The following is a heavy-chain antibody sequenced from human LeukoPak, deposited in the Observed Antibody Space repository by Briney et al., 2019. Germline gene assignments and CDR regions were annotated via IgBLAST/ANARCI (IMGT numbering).Heavy chain of an antibody. D-gene: IGHD3-3*01. CDR1: GGSLSGYY. J-gene: IGHJ4*02. CDR3: ASTPTYYDFWSGYWH. V-gene: IGHV4-34*01. Sequence: SETLSLTCAVYGGSLSGYYWSWIRRPPGKGLEWIGEINHSGSTNYNPSLKSRVTISVDTSKNQFSLKLSSVTAADTAVYYCASTPTYYDFWSGYWHWGQGTLVTVSS. CDR2: INHSGST.